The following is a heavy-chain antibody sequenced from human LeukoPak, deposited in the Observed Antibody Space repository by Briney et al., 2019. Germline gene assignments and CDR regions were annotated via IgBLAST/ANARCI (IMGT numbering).Heavy chain of an antibody. D-gene: IGHD4-17*01. CDR1: GGTFSSYA. Sequence: SVKVSCKASGGTFSSYAISWVRQAPGQGLEWMGGIIPIFGTANYAQKFQGRVTITTDESTSTAYMELSSLRSEDTAVYYCARDWGDYGPVYFQHWGQGTLVTASS. J-gene: IGHJ1*01. CDR3: ARDWGDYGPVYFQH. V-gene: IGHV1-69*05. CDR2: IIPIFGTA.